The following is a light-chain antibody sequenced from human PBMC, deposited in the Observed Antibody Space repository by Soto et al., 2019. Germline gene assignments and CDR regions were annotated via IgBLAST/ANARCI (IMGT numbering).Light chain of an antibody. CDR1: QSVSSN. J-gene: IGKJ1*01. CDR3: QQYNNWLWT. CDR2: GAS. V-gene: IGKV3-15*01. Sequence: EIVMTHSXAXXXXXPGXXXXFXGRASQSVSSNLAWYQQKPGQAPRLLIYGASTRATGIPARFSGSGSGTEFTLTISSLQSEDFAVYYCQQYNNWLWTFGQGTKVDIK.